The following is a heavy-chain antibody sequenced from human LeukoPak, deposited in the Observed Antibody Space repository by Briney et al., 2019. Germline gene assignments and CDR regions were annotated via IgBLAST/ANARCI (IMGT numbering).Heavy chain of an antibody. V-gene: IGHV3-30*19. Sequence: PGGSLRLSCAASGFAFSSYGMHWVRQAPGKGLEWVAVISYDGSNKYYADSVKGRFTISRDNSKNTLYLQMNSLRAEDTAVYYCARPQGVVVPAAMGVYFDYWGQGTLVTVSS. D-gene: IGHD2-2*01. CDR3: ARPQGVVVPAAMGVYFDY. CDR1: GFAFSSYG. CDR2: ISYDGSNK. J-gene: IGHJ4*02.